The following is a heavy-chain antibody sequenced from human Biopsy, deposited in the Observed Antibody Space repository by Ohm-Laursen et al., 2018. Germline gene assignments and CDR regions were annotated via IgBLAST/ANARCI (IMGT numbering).Heavy chain of an antibody. CDR1: GGSVSSNVAY. J-gene: IGHJ5*02. CDR2: IFYSGIT. V-gene: IGHV4-39*01. Sequence: GTLSLTCTVSGGSVSSNVAYWAWIRQPPGKGLEYIGSIFYSGITYYNPSLQSRVTMSVDTSKNQFSLNLTSVTAADTAVYYCARHPTGFWFDPWGQGTLVIVSP. CDR3: ARHPTGFWFDP.